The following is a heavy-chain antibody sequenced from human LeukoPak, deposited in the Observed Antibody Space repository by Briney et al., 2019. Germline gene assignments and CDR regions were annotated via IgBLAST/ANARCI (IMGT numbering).Heavy chain of an antibody. Sequence: SETLSLTCSVSGASISNFYWSWIRQPAGKGLEWIGRIYSSGNTVYNPSLKSRVTMSLDAPKNQLSLKLRSVTAADTAVYYCARNSGDYWGQGTLVTVSS. CDR2: IYSSGNT. CDR1: GASISNFY. J-gene: IGHJ4*02. V-gene: IGHV4-4*07. CDR3: ARNSGDY. D-gene: IGHD4-23*01.